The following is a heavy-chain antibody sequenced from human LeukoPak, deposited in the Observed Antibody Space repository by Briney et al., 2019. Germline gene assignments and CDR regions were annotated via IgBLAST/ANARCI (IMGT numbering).Heavy chain of an antibody. J-gene: IGHJ6*03. CDR3: ASGFGEPRSRGNYYYMDV. Sequence: SETLSLTCTVSGGSISSSSYYWGWIRQPPGKGLEWIGSIYYSGSTYYNPSLKSRVTISVDTSKNQFSLKLSSVTAADTAVYYCASGFGEPRSRGNYYYMDVWGKGTTVTVSS. D-gene: IGHD3-10*01. V-gene: IGHV4-39*07. CDR1: GGSISSSSYY. CDR2: IYYSGST.